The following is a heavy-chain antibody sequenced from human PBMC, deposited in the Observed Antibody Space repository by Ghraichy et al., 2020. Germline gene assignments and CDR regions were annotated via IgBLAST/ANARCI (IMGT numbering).Heavy chain of an antibody. J-gene: IGHJ4*02. CDR2: MWENEHAK. V-gene: IGHV3-33*01. CDR1: GFTLGHFG. Sequence: GGSLRLSCAASGFTLGHFGMHWVRRAPGKGLEWLAVMWENEHAKQYAASVKGRFTITIDNSKNTMFLQMDSLRVDDSGTYYCARDPGRDEEIDYWGQGTVVTVSS. CDR3: ARDPGRDEEIDY.